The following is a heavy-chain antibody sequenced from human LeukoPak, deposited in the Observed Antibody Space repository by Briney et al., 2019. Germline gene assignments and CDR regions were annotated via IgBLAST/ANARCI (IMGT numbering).Heavy chain of an antibody. D-gene: IGHD6-6*01. CDR3: AGAQGISARW. CDR1: GLTVGSNY. Sequence: GGSLRLSCAASGLTVGSNYMNWVRQAPGKGLEWVSVIYSDGNTYYADSVKGRFTIPRDNSKNTLYLQMNSLRAEDTAVYYCAGAQGISARWWGQGTLVTVSS. V-gene: IGHV3-53*01. J-gene: IGHJ4*02. CDR2: IYSDGNT.